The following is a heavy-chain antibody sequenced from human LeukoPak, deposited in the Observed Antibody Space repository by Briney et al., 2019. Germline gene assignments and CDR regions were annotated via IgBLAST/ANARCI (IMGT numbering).Heavy chain of an antibody. D-gene: IGHD6-19*01. Sequence: ASVKVSCKASGYTFTGYYMHWVRQAPGQGLEWMGWINPNSGGTNYAQKFQGRVTMTRDTSISTAYMELSRLRSDDTAVYYCARAAVAGMIHFDYWGQGTLVTVSS. CDR2: INPNSGGT. CDR1: GYTFTGYY. CDR3: ARAAVAGMIHFDY. V-gene: IGHV1-2*02. J-gene: IGHJ4*02.